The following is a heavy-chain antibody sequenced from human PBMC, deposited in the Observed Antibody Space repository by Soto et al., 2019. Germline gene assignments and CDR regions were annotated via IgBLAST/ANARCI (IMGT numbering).Heavy chain of an antibody. D-gene: IGHD3-3*01. V-gene: IGHV4-59*12. CDR3: ARVPTIFGVVISTPDY. CDR2: INYSGST. CDR1: GGSISSYY. J-gene: IGHJ4*02. Sequence: SETLSLTCTVSGGSISSYYCSWIRQPPGKGLEWIGYINYSGSTNYNPSLKSRVTISVDTSKNQFSLKLSSVTAADTAVYYCARVPTIFGVVISTPDYWGQGTLVTVSS.